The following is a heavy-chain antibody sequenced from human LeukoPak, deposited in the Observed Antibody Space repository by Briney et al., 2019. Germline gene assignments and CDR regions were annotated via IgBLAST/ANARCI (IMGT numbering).Heavy chain of an antibody. Sequence: SETLSLTCAVSGDSLRSSNWWSWVRQPPGKGLEWIGEIYHSGTTNYNPSLKSRVTISMDTSKNQFSLKLSSVTAADTAVYYCARHGSRGRYSSHFDYWGQGTLVTVSS. CDR2: IYHSGTT. D-gene: IGHD6-13*01. CDR3: ARHGSRGRYSSHFDY. V-gene: IGHV4-4*02. CDR1: GDSLRSSNW. J-gene: IGHJ4*02.